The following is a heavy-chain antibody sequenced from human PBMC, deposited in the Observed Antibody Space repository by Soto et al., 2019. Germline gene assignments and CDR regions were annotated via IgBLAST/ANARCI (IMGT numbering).Heavy chain of an antibody. D-gene: IGHD4-17*01. CDR3: ARDRGVTMGFDS. J-gene: IGHJ4*02. Sequence: PSEPRSLTCNISGSGDSPNFYYWTWIRQPPGKGLEWIGCLSYRGDRHYTPSLASRVTISIDATNSHPSLQLRSVTAADTAIYFCARDRGVTMGFDSWGQGTLVTVSS. CDR1: GSGDSPNFYY. CDR2: LSYRGDR. V-gene: IGHV4-59*12.